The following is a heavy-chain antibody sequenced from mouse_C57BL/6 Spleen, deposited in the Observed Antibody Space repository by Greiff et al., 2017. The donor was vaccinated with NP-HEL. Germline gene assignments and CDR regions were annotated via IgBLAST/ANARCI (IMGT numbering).Heavy chain of an antibody. CDR1: GYSITSGYY. J-gene: IGHJ2*01. D-gene: IGHD2-5*01. V-gene: IGHV3-6*01. Sequence: ESGPGLVKPSQSLSLTCSVTGYSITSGYYWNWIRQFPGNKLEWMGYISYDGSNNYNPSLKNRISITRDTSKNQFFLKLNSVTTEDTATYYCARANSNVDYWGQGTTLTVSS. CDR2: ISYDGSN. CDR3: ARANSNVDY.